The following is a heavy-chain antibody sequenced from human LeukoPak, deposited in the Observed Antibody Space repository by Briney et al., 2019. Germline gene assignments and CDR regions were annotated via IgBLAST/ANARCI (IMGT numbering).Heavy chain of an antibody. D-gene: IGHD6-19*01. V-gene: IGHV4-34*01. Sequence: SETPSLTCAVYGGSFSGYYWSWIRQPPGKGLEWIGEINHSGSTNYNPSLKSRVTISVDTSKNQLSLKLSSATAADTAVYYCARAADSSDVVDPWGQGTLVTVSS. CDR2: INHSGST. J-gene: IGHJ5*02. CDR1: GGSFSGYY. CDR3: ARAADSSDVVDP.